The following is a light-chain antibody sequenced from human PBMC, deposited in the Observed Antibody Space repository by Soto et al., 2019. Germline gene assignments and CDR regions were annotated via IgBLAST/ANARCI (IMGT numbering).Light chain of an antibody. CDR1: QSVTTS. CDR2: DAS. J-gene: IGKJ4*01. CDR3: QQRSDWPPSLT. Sequence: EIVLTQSPATLPLSPGERATLSCRASQSVTTSLAWYQQKPGQAPRLLIYDASNRATGIPARFSGSGSGTDFTLTISSLESEDFAVYFCQQRSDWPPSLTFGGGTKVEIK. V-gene: IGKV3-11*01.